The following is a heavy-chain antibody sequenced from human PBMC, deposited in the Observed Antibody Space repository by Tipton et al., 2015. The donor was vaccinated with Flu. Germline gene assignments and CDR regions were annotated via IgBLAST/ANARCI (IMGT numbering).Heavy chain of an antibody. V-gene: IGHV3-30*03. Sequence: SLRLSCAASGFTFSSYGMHWVRQAPGKGLEWVAVISYDGSNKYYADSVKGRFTISRDNSKNTLYLQMNSRRAEDTAVYYCALEGTSAFDIWGQGTMVTVSS. D-gene: IGHD3-10*01. CDR1: GFTFSSYG. CDR2: ISYDGSNK. J-gene: IGHJ3*02. CDR3: ALEGTSAFDI.